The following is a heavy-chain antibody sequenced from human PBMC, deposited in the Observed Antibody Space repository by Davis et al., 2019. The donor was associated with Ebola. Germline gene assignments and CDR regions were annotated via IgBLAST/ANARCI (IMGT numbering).Heavy chain of an antibody. V-gene: IGHV4-59*01. CDR3: ARYNWNFGGFDP. Sequence: GSLRLSCTVSGGSISSYYWSWIRQPPGKGLEWIGYIYYSGSTNYSPSLKSRVTLSVDTSKNQFSLKLTSVTAADTAVYYCARYNWNFGGFDPWGQGTLVIVSS. J-gene: IGHJ5*02. CDR2: IYYSGST. CDR1: GGSISSYY. D-gene: IGHD1-20*01.